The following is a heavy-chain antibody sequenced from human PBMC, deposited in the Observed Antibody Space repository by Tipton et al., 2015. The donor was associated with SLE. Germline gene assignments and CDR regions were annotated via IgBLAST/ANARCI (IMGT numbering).Heavy chain of an antibody. CDR2: IRYDGSNE. CDR1: GFTFSNYA. Sequence: SLRLSCAASGFTFSNYAIHWVRQAPGKGLEWVAGIRYDGSNEYYADSVEGRFTASRDNSKNTVFLQMNSLRDDDTAVYYCAREAQQLEGGYFQHWGQGTLVTVSS. J-gene: IGHJ1*01. V-gene: IGHV3-30*04. CDR3: AREAQQLEGGYFQH. D-gene: IGHD6-13*01.